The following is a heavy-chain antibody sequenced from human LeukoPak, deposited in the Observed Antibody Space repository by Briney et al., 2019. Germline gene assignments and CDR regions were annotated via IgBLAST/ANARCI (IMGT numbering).Heavy chain of an antibody. J-gene: IGHJ5*02. CDR1: GGTFSSYA. V-gene: IGHV1-69*01. Sequence: ASVKVSCKASGGTFSSYAISWVRQAPGQGLEWMGGIIPIFGTANYAQKFQGRVTITADESTSTAYMELSSLRSEDTAVYYCAADRAAAGLDPWGQGTLVTVSS. D-gene: IGHD6-13*01. CDR2: IIPIFGTA. CDR3: AADRAAAGLDP.